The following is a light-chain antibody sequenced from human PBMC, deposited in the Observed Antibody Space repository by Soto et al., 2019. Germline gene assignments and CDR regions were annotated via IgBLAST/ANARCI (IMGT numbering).Light chain of an antibody. CDR2: EVV. CDR3: KRYARRNTYV. J-gene: IGLJ6*01. CDR1: KSDIGVYDF. V-gene: IGLV2-8*01. Sequence: QYGLTLPPAGSRTPGHSVTMSCTGTKSDIGVYDFVSWCQHHPGKAPRLIIYEVVQRPSGVPDRFSGSKSGNMASLTVSGLQAADESEYLCKRYARRNTYVFGSRTTVTVL.